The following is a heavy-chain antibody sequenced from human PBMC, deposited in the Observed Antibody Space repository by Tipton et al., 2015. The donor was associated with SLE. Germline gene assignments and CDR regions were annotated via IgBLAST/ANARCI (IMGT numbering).Heavy chain of an antibody. CDR3: ARVLGSYYGMDV. CDR2: IWYDGSYK. Sequence: SLRLSCAASGFLVRVNYMSWVRQTPGKGLEWVAAIWYDGSYKYYADSVKGRFTISRDNSKDTLYLQMNSLRAEDTAVYYCARVLGSYYGMDVWGQGTTVTVSS. V-gene: IGHV3-33*08. CDR1: GFLVRVNY. J-gene: IGHJ6*02.